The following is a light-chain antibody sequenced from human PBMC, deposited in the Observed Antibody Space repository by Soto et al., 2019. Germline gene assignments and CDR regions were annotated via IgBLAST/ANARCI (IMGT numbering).Light chain of an antibody. CDR2: DAS. CDR3: QQYDNPPLT. Sequence: DIQMTQTPSSLSASVGDRVTITCQASQDINNCLNWYHQKPGKAPKLLIYDASNLETGVPSRFSGSGSGTHFTFTISSLQPEDTATYYCQQYDNPPLTFGPGTKVEI. CDR1: QDINNC. J-gene: IGKJ3*01. V-gene: IGKV1-33*01.